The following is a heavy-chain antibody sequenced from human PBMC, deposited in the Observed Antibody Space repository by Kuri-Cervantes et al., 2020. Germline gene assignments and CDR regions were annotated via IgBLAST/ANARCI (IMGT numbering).Heavy chain of an antibody. CDR1: GYTFTSYG. V-gene: IGHV1-18*01. D-gene: IGHD2-2*02. J-gene: IGHJ6*02. CDR3: ARDPGNVPAAIPLYYYYGMDV. CDR2: ISAYNGNT. Sequence: ASVKVSCKASGYTFTSYGISWVRRAPGQGLEWMGWISAYNGNTNYAQKPQGRVTMTTDTSTSTAYMELRSLRSDDTAVYYCARDPGNVPAAIPLYYYYGMDVWGQGTTVTVSS.